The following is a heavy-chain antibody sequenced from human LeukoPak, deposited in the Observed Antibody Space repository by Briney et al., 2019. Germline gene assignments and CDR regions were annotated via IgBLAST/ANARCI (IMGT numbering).Heavy chain of an antibody. CDR2: INQDGSEK. CDR3: AREELGYCSGGSCYVFDY. Sequence: GGSLRLSCAASGFTFSSYWMSWVRQAPGRGLEWVANINQDGSEKYYVDSVKGRFTISRDNAKNSLYLQMNSLRAEDTAVYYCAREELGYCSGGSCYVFDYWGQGTLVTVSS. J-gene: IGHJ4*02. V-gene: IGHV3-7*01. CDR1: GFTFSSYW. D-gene: IGHD2-15*01.